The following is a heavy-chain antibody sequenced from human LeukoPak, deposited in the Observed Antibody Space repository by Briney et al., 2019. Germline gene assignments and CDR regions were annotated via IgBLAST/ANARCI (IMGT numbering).Heavy chain of an antibody. J-gene: IGHJ4*02. Sequence: GGSLRLSCAASGFTFSTYAMSWVRQAPGKGLEWVSAISGSGGTTYYADSVKGRFTISRDNSKNTLYLQMNSLRAEDTAVYYCAKGAYATTSLDYWGQGTLVTVSS. CDR2: ISGSGGTT. CDR3: AKGAYATTSLDY. D-gene: IGHD1-14*01. V-gene: IGHV3-23*01. CDR1: GFTFSTYA.